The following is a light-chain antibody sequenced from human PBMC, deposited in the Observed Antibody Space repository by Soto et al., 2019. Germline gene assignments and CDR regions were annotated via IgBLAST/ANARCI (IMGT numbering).Light chain of an antibody. J-gene: IGLJ1*01. CDR3: SSYTSSSTGV. CDR2: DVS. V-gene: IGLV2-14*01. CDR1: SSDVGDYNY. Sequence: QSVLTXPASVSGSPGQSITISRTGTSSDVGDYNYVSWYQQHPGKAPKLMIYDVSYRPSGVSNRFSGSKSGNTASLTISGLQAEDEADYYCSSYTSSSTGVYGTGTKVTVL.